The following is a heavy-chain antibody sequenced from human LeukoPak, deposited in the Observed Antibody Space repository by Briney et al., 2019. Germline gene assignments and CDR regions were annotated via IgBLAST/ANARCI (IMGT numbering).Heavy chain of an antibody. D-gene: IGHD2-2*01. V-gene: IGHV4-34*01. J-gene: IGHJ4*02. CDR2: INHRGST. CDR1: GGSFSGYY. CDR3: ARGADIVVVPAVHRLYYFDY. Sequence: PSETLSLTCAVYGGSFSGYYWSWIRQPPGKGLEWIGEINHRGSTNYNPSLKSRVTISVDTSQNQFSLKLSSVTAADTAVYYCARGADIVVVPAVHRLYYFDYWGQGTLVTVSS.